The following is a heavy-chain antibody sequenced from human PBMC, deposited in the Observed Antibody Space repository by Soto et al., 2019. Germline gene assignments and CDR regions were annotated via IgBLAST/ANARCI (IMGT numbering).Heavy chain of an antibody. CDR2: INHSGST. J-gene: IGHJ4*02. D-gene: IGHD1-26*01. CDR1: GGSFRGYY. CDR3: ARTSSDEYVGYFAY. V-gene: IGHV4-34*01. Sequence: LSLTCAVYGGSFRGYYWSWIRQPPGKGLEWIGEINHSGSTDYNPSLKSRVTISVDTSKNKFYLKLSSLTTADTAVYYCARTSSDEYVGYFAYSCPGTLVTLSS.